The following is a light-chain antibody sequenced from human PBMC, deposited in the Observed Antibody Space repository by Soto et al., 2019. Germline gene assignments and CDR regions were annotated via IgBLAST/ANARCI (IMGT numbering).Light chain of an antibody. CDR3: QSYDNSLSGYVL. CDR2: GNS. J-gene: IGLJ2*01. V-gene: IGLV1-40*01. CDR1: SSNIGAGYD. Sequence: QSVLTQPLSVSGAPGQRVTISCTGGSSNIGAGYDVHWYQQLPGTAPKLLIYGNSNRPSGVPDRFSGSKSGTSASLAITGLQADDEAAYCQSYDNSLSGYVLFGGGTKLTVL.